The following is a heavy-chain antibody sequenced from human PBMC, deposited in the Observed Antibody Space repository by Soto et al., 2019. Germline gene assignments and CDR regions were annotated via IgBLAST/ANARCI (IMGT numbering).Heavy chain of an antibody. CDR2: IYWDDDK. V-gene: IGHV2-5*02. J-gene: IGHJ4*02. Sequence: QITLKESGPTLVKPTQTLTLTCTFSGFSLSTSGVGVGWIRQPPGKALEWLALIYWDDDKRYSPSLKSRLTITKDTSKNQVVLTMTNMDPVDTATYYCAHSSDYYDSSGYNFDYWGQGTLVTVSS. CDR3: AHSSDYYDSSGYNFDY. D-gene: IGHD3-22*01. CDR1: GFSLSTSGVG.